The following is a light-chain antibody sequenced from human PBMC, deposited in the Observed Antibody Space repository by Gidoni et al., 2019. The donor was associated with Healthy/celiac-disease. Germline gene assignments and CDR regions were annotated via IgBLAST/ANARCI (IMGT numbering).Light chain of an antibody. CDR2: EDN. J-gene: IGLJ3*02. V-gene: IGLV6-57*02. CDR1: SGSIASNY. CDR3: QSYDSSNFWV. Sequence: NFLLTNPHHCLEYPGNTVTLSCTGSSGSIASNYVQWYQQPPGRAPTTVIYEDNQRPSGGPDRFSGSIDSSSNSASRTISGLKTEDEADYYCQSYDSSNFWVFGGGTKLTVL.